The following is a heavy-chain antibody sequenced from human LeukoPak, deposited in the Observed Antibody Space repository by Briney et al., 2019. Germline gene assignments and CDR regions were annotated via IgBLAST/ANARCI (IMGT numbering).Heavy chain of an antibody. CDR1: GYTFTGYY. J-gene: IGHJ3*02. Sequence: ASVKVSCKASGYTFTGYYMHWVRQAPGQGLEWMGWINPNSGGTNYAQKFQGRVTMTRDTSISTAYMELSRLRSDDTAVYYCAKKRRYYDSSGPGAFDIWGQGTMVTVSS. D-gene: IGHD3-22*01. CDR3: AKKRRYYDSSGPGAFDI. CDR2: INPNSGGT. V-gene: IGHV1-2*02.